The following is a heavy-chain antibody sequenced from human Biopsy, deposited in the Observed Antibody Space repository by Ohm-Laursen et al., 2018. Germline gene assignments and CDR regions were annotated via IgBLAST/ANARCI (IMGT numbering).Heavy chain of an antibody. CDR1: GGTLSASA. V-gene: IGHV1-69*06. D-gene: IGHD3-22*01. Sequence: SETASCKTSGGTLSASATSSLRHAPGQGLEWLGGIIPLLGTTNYAQKFQGRATITADKSTGTAYMDTSSLRSEYTAVYYCARDTKWLASGPIDYWGQGALVTVSS. CDR2: IIPLLGTT. CDR3: ARDTKWLASGPIDY. J-gene: IGHJ4*02.